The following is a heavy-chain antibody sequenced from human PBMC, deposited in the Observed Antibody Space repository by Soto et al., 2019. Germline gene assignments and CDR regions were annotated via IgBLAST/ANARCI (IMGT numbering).Heavy chain of an antibody. CDR2: IIPILGIA. D-gene: IGHD6-19*01. J-gene: IGHJ3*02. CDR3: ARVGIAVAGTIFDI. Sequence: QVQLVQSGAEVKKPGSSVKVSCKASGGTFSSYTISWVRQAPGQGLEWMGRIIPILGIANYAQKFQGRVTITADKSTSTAYMELSSLRSEDTAVDYRARVGIAVAGTIFDIWGQGTMVTVSS. V-gene: IGHV1-69*02. CDR1: GGTFSSYT.